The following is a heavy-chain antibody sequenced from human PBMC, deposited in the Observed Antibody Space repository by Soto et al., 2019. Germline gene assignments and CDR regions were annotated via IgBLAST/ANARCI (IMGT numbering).Heavy chain of an antibody. D-gene: IGHD4-17*01. CDR1: GYTFTRYY. J-gene: IGHJ3*02. V-gene: IGHV1-46*03. CDR3: ARKGTYGGKHAALDI. Sequence: QVQLVQSGAEVKKPGASVKVSCKTSGYTFTRYYIQWVRQAPGQGLEWMGTINPSDGRTSYAQNFQSRVTLTRDTSTNTVYMDLSSLRSEDTAVYYCARKGTYGGKHAALDIWGQGTMVIVSS. CDR2: INPSDGRT.